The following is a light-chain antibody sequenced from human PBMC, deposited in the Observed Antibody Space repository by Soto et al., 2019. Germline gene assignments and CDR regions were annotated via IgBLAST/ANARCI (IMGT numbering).Light chain of an antibody. CDR3: QQYCSSAWT. CDR1: QSVSSSY. Sequence: ESVLTQSAGTLSLSPGERATLSCRASQSVSSSYLAWYQQKPGQAPRLLIYGASSRATGIPDRFSGSGAGTDFTLTISRLEPEDFAVYYCQQYCSSAWTFGQGTKVDIK. CDR2: GAS. J-gene: IGKJ1*01. V-gene: IGKV3-20*01.